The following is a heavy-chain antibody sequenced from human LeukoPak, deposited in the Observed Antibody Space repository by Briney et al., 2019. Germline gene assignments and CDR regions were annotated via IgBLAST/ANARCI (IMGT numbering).Heavy chain of an antibody. D-gene: IGHD3-22*01. J-gene: IGHJ4*02. CDR1: DYSISSGNY. Sequence: SETLPLTCAVSDYSISSGNYWGWIRQPPGKGLEWIGSVYHSGSTHYSPSLKSRVTIAVDTSKNQFSLKLSSVTAADTAVYYCARNDSSGYFDYWGQGTLVTVSS. V-gene: IGHV4-38-2*01. CDR2: VYHSGST. CDR3: ARNDSSGYFDY.